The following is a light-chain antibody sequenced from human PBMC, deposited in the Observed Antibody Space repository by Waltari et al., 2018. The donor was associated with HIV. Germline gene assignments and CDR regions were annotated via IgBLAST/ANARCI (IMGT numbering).Light chain of an antibody. CDR2: ID. Sequence: FMLTQPHSVSESPGKTVTISCTRNSGSIARHYVQWYQQRPGSPPTAGAIDDKPSGVPDRFSATIDSSSNSAYLTISGLKPEDEADYYCQCNDPTNYVVFGGGTHLTVL. CDR3: QCNDPTNYVV. J-gene: IGLJ2*01. CDR1: SGSIARHY. V-gene: IGLV6-57*01.